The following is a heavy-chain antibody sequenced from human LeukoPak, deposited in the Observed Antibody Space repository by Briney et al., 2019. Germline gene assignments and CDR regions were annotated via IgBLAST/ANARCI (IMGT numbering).Heavy chain of an antibody. V-gene: IGHV4-59*01. CDR2: IYYSGST. J-gene: IGHJ6*03. CDR3: ARATTSYYYYMDV. D-gene: IGHD4-17*01. CDR1: GGSISSYY. Sequence: SQTLSLTCTVSGGSISSYYWSWIRQPPGKGLEWIGYIYYSGSTNYNPSLKSRVTISVDTSKNQFSLKLSSVTAADTAVYYCARATTSYYYYMDVWGKGTTVTVSS.